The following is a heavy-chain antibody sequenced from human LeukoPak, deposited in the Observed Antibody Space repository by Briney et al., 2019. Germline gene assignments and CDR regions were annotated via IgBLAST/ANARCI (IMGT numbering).Heavy chain of an antibody. Sequence: SGGSLRLSCAASGFTLSSYSMNWVRQAPGKGLEWVSSISSSSSYIYYADSVKGRFTISRDNAKNSLYLQMNSLRAEDTAVYYCAREQTETSIAAGLDPWGQGTLVTVSS. V-gene: IGHV3-21*01. CDR2: ISSSSSYI. J-gene: IGHJ5*02. D-gene: IGHD6-6*01. CDR1: GFTLSSYS. CDR3: AREQTETSIAAGLDP.